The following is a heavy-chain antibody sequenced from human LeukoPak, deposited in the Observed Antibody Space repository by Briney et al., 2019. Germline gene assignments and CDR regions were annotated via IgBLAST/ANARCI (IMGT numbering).Heavy chain of an antibody. CDR3: ARDWPTVITDY. CDR1: GYTFTTHG. J-gene: IGHJ4*02. V-gene: IGHV1-18*01. Sequence: ASVKVSCKTSGYTFTTHGISWVRQAPGQGLEWMGWISTSKGDTNYAQKFRGRLTVTTDRSTSTAHMELRSLSSDDTAVYYCARDWPTVITDYWGQGTLVTVSS. CDR2: ISTSKGDT. D-gene: IGHD4-11*01.